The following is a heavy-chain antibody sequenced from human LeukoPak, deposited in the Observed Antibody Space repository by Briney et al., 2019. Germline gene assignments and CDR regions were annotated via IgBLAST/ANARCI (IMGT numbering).Heavy chain of an antibody. CDR1: GFSISNNA. Sequence: GGSLRLSCAASGFSISNNAMHWVRQAPGRGLEWVAFIRYDGNNKNYADSVKGRFTISRDNSRDTLYLQMDSLRADDTAVYYCTKGDDYGANTRLPKYNWFDPWGQGTLVTVSS. V-gene: IGHV3-30*02. CDR3: TKGDDYGANTRLPKYNWFDP. J-gene: IGHJ5*02. CDR2: IRYDGNNK. D-gene: IGHD4-23*01.